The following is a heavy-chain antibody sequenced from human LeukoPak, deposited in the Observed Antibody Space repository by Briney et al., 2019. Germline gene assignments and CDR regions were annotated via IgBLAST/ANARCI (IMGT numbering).Heavy chain of an antibody. CDR2: ISSNGGST. V-gene: IGHV3-64*01. J-gene: IGHJ6*03. CDR1: GFTFSSYA. CDR3: ARDFVVVPAAPDYYYMDV. D-gene: IGHD2-2*01. Sequence: GGSLRLSCAASGFTFSSYAMHWVRQAPGKGLEYVSAISSNGGSTYYANSVKGRFTISRDDSKNTLYLQMGSLRAEDTAVYYCARDFVVVPAAPDYYYMDVWGKGTTVTVSS.